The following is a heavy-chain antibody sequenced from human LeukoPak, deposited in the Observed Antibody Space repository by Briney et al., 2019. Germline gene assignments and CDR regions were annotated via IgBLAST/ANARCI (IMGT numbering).Heavy chain of an antibody. V-gene: IGHV1-18*01. CDR3: ARKVDTAIVQDFDY. Sequence: ASVKVSCKASGYTFTSYGISWVRQAPGQGREWMGWISAYNGNTNYAQKLQGRVTMTTDTSTSTAYMELRSLRSDDTAVYYCARKVDTAIVQDFDYWGQGTLVTVSS. J-gene: IGHJ4*02. CDR2: ISAYNGNT. CDR1: GYTFTSYG. D-gene: IGHD5-18*01.